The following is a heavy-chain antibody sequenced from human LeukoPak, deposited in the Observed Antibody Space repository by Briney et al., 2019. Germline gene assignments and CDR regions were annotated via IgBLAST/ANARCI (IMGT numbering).Heavy chain of an antibody. J-gene: IGHJ4*02. CDR2: ISGSGGST. V-gene: IGHV3-23*01. CDR1: GFTFSSYA. CDR3: AKENYDILTGYPIDY. Sequence: PGGSLRLSCAASGFTFSSYAMSWVRQAPGKGLEWVSAISGSGGSTDYADSVKGRFTISRDNSKNTLYFQMNSLRAEDTAVYYCAKENYDILTGYPIDYWGQGTLVTVSS. D-gene: IGHD3-9*01.